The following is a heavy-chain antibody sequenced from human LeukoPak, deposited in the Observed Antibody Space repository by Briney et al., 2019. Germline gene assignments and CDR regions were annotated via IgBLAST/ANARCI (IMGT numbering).Heavy chain of an antibody. J-gene: IGHJ3*01. D-gene: IGHD6-19*01. CDR2: IYSGGST. V-gene: IGHV3-53*01. CDR3: ASLKNSGWGNAFHF. Sequence: EGSLRLSCAASGFTVSSNYMSWVRQAPGKGLEWVSVIYSGGSTYYADSVKGRFTISRDNAKNSLYLQMNSLRAEDTAVYYCASLKNSGWGNAFHFWGQGTMVTVSS. CDR1: GFTVSSNY.